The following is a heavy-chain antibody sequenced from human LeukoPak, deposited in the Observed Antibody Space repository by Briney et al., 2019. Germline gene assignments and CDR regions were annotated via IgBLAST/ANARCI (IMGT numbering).Heavy chain of an antibody. Sequence: PSETLSLTCTVSGGSVSSGSYFWSWIRQPPGKGLEWIGYISYSGSTNYNPSLKSRVTISVDTSKNQFSLKLSSVTAADTAAFYCARSPWGIAAAGHWGQGTLVTVFS. V-gene: IGHV4-61*01. CDR1: GGSVSSGSYF. CDR3: ARSPWGIAAAGH. J-gene: IGHJ4*02. D-gene: IGHD6-13*01. CDR2: ISYSGST.